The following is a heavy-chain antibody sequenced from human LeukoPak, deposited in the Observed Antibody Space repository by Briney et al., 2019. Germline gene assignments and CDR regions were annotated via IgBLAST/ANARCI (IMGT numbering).Heavy chain of an antibody. D-gene: IGHD2/OR15-2a*01. CDR2: IIPILGIA. Sequence: GASVKVSCKASGGTFSSYANSWVRQAPGQGLEWMGRIIPILGIANYAQKFQGRVTITADKSTSTAYMELSSLRSEDTAVYYCARDLSPHLDVWGQGTTVTVSS. V-gene: IGHV1-69*04. CDR3: ARDLSPHLDV. J-gene: IGHJ6*02. CDR1: GGTFSSYA.